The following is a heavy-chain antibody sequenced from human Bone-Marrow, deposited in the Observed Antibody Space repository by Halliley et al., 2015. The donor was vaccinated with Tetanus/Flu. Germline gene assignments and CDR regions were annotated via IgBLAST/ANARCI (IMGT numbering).Heavy chain of an antibody. CDR3: ARGHRYGSGSYADM. J-gene: IGHJ3*02. Sequence: TLSLTCIVSGVSISSGGYYWSWIRQHPGKGLEWIGYIYYSGSTYYNPSLKSRVSISVDTSKNQFSLKLSSVTVADTAVYFCARGHRYGSGSYADMWGRGTMVTVSS. CDR1: GVSISSGGYY. V-gene: IGHV4-31*03. CDR2: IYYSGST. D-gene: IGHD3-10*01.